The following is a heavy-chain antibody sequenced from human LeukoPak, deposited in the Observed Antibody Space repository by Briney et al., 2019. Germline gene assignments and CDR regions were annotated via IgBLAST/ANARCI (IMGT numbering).Heavy chain of an antibody. CDR2: IKQDGSEK. D-gene: IGHD1-26*01. Sequence: WGSLRLSCTASGFTFSNYWMSWVRQAPGKGLARVADIKQDGSEKSYVDSVKGRFTISRDNAKNSLYLQMNSLRDEDTAVYYCIVSMRGGPFDYRGQGDLNTVSP. CDR3: IVSMRGGPFDY. V-gene: IGHV3-7*02. CDR1: GFTFSNYW. J-gene: IGHJ4*02.